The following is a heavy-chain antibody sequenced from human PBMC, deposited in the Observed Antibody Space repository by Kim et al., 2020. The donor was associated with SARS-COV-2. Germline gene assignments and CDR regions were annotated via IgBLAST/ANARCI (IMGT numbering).Heavy chain of an antibody. Sequence: KGRFTISRDNSKNSLYLQMNSLRTEDTALYYCAKDMNVRWELLICLPDYWGQGTLVTVSS. CDR3: AKDMNVRWELLICLPDY. J-gene: IGHJ4*02. V-gene: IGHV3-43*01. D-gene: IGHD1-26*01.